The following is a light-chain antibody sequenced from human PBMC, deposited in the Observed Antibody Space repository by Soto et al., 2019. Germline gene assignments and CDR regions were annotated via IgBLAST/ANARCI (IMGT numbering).Light chain of an antibody. CDR1: SSNIGNFY. Sequence: LTQPPSASGTPGQRVTISCSGSSSNIGNFYVYWYQQLLGTAPKLLIHKNNHRPLGVPDRFSGSKSGTSASLAISGLRSEDEADYYCAAWDDSLSGPGVFGGGTQLTVL. CDR3: AAWDDSLSGPGV. J-gene: IGLJ7*01. CDR2: KNN. V-gene: IGLV1-47*01.